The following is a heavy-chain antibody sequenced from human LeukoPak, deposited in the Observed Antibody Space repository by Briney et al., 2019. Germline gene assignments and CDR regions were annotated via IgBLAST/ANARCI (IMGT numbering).Heavy chain of an antibody. D-gene: IGHD1-26*01. CDR1: GYSISSGYY. V-gene: IGHV4-38-2*02. CDR2: IYHSGST. Sequence: SETLSLTCTVSGYSISSGYYWGLIRQPPGEGLEGIGSIYHSGSTYYKPSLKSRVTISVDTSKNQFSLQLSSVTAADTAVYYCARDRSGRYYSYDYWGQGTLVTVSS. CDR3: ARDRSGRYYSYDY. J-gene: IGHJ4*02.